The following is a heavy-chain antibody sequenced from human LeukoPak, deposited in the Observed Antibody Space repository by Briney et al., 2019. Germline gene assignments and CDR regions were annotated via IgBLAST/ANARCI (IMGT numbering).Heavy chain of an antibody. D-gene: IGHD3-16*02. V-gene: IGHV1-2*06. Sequence: GASVKVSCKASGYTFTGYYMHWVRQAPGQGLEWMGRISPNSGGTNYAQKFQGRVTMTRDTSISTAYMELSRLRSDDTAVYYCARVAYDYVWGSYRIFDYWGQGTLVTVSS. CDR3: ARVAYDYVWGSYRIFDY. CDR1: GYTFTGYY. CDR2: ISPNSGGT. J-gene: IGHJ4*02.